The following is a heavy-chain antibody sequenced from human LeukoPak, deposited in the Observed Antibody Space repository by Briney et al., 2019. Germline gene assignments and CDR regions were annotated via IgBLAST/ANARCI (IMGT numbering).Heavy chain of an antibody. Sequence: SVKVSCKASGGTFSSYAISWVRQAPGQGLEWMGGIVPIFGTANYAQKFQGRVTITADKSTSTAYMELSSLRSEDTAVYYCARASYDSSDYEYFQHWGQGTLVTVSS. D-gene: IGHD3-22*01. V-gene: IGHV1-69*06. CDR2: IVPIFGTA. J-gene: IGHJ1*01. CDR3: ARASYDSSDYEYFQH. CDR1: GGTFSSYA.